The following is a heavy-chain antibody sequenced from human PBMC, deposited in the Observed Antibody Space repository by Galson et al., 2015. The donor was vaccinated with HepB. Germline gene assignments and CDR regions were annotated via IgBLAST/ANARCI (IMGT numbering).Heavy chain of an antibody. V-gene: IGHV3-21*01. J-gene: IGHJ5*02. CDR3: ATELGALNWFDP. Sequence: SLRLSCAASGFTFSRYSMNWVRQAPGKGLEWVSSISNSGSYIYYADSVKGRFTISRDNAKNSLYLQMSSLRAEDTAVYYCATELGALNWFDPWGQGTLVTVSA. CDR2: ISNSGSYI. CDR1: GFTFSRYS.